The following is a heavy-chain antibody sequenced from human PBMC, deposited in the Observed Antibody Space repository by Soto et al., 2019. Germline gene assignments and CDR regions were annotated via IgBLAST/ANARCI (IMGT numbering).Heavy chain of an antibody. V-gene: IGHV3-9*01. CDR2: ISYTGAYT. Sequence: GGSLRLSCAASGFNFEEHGMNWVRQAPGKGLEWVSGISYTGAYTGYADSVKGRFTISRDNAKNSLYLQMSSLRPEDTALYYCTRDIFRTITTIDFWGQGTLVTVSS. D-gene: IGHD1-20*01. CDR3: TRDIFRTITTIDF. CDR1: GFNFEEHG. J-gene: IGHJ4*02.